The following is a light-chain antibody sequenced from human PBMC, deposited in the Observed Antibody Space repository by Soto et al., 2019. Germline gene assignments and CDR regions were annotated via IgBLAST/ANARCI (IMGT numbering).Light chain of an antibody. Sequence: DIVMTQSPDSLAVSLGERATINCKSSQSVLYSSNNKNYLAWYQQKPGQPPKLLIYWASTRESGVPDRFSGSGSGTDFTLTISSPQAEDVAVYYCQQYYNIPPTFCQGTKLEIK. CDR3: QQYYNIPPT. V-gene: IGKV4-1*01. CDR1: QSVLYSSNNKNY. CDR2: WAS. J-gene: IGKJ2*01.